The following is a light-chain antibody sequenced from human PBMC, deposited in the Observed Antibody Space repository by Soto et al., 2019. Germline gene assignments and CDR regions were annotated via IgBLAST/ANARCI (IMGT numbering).Light chain of an antibody. Sequence: QAVVTQPPSASGTPGQRVTISCSGSSSNIGSNYVYWYQQLPGTAPKLLIYRNNLRPSGVPDRFSGSKSGTSASLAISGLQSEDEADYYCASWDVSLNGLYVFGTGTKVTVL. CDR1: SSNIGSNY. V-gene: IGLV1-44*01. CDR2: RNN. CDR3: ASWDVSLNGLYV. J-gene: IGLJ1*01.